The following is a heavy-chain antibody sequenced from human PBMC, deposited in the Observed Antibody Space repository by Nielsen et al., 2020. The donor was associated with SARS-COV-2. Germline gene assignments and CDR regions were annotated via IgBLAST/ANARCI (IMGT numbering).Heavy chain of an antibody. V-gene: IGHV1-18*04. D-gene: IGHD2-2*01. CDR2: ISANNGNV. CDR1: DNTFFSYS. CDR3: ARAGCLRVPANPFRSACYYYMDV. J-gene: IGHJ6*03. Sequence: ASVKVSCKASDNTFFSYSIIWVRQAPGQGLEWMGRISANNGNVKYAQNLQDRVTMTADASTSTVYMDLRRLRSDDTAVYYCARAGCLRVPANPFRSACYYYMDVWGKGTTVTVSS.